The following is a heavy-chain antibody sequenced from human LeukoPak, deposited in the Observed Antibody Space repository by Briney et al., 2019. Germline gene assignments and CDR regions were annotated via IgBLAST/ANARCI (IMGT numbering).Heavy chain of an antibody. V-gene: IGHV3-64*01. CDR2: ISSNGGST. Sequence: GGSLRLSCAASGFTFSSYAMHWVRQAPGKGLEYVSAISSNGGSTYYANSVKGRFTISRDNSKNTLYLQMNSLRAEDTAVYYCARGLWPDWYFDYWGQGTLVTVSS. CDR1: GFTFSSYA. CDR3: ARGLWPDWYFDY. D-gene: IGHD2-21*01. J-gene: IGHJ4*02.